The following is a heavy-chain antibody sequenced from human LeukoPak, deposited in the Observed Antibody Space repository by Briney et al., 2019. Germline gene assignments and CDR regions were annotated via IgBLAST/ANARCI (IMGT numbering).Heavy chain of an antibody. CDR3: ARDSKDSGSYHH. CDR2: IIPIFGTA. Sequence: RASVKVSCKASGGTFSSYAISWVRQAPGQGLEWMGGIIPIFGTANYAQKFQGRVTITADESTSTAYTELSSLRSEDTAVYYCARDSKDSGSYHHWGQGTLVTVSS. D-gene: IGHD1-26*01. CDR1: GGTFSSYA. V-gene: IGHV1-69*13. J-gene: IGHJ5*02.